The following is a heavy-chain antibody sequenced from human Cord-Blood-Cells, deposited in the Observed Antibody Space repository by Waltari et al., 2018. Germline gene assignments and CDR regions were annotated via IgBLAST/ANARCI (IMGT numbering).Heavy chain of an antibody. Sequence: QVQLVQSGAEVKKPGSSVKGSCKDSGATFRSSAIRWVRQDPGQGLEWVGGTIPIFGTANYAQKFQGRVTITADESTSTAYMELSSLRSEDTAVYYCARDNSSSWYYFDYWGQGTLVTVSS. CDR1: GATFRSSA. V-gene: IGHV1-69*01. J-gene: IGHJ4*02. CDR3: ARDNSSSWYYFDY. D-gene: IGHD6-13*01. CDR2: TIPIFGTA.